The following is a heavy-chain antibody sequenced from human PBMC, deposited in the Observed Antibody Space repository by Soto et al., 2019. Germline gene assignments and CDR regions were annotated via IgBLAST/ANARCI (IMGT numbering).Heavy chain of an antibody. Sequence: PGGSLRLSCVASGFTFSPYGMNWVRQAPGKGLEWVSYISSSGSIIYYADSVRGRFTVSRDNAKSTLYLEMDGLRDEDTAVYYCARDRSKILGVVTSIDYSGQGPLVTVSS. V-gene: IGHV3-48*02. J-gene: IGHJ4*02. D-gene: IGHD3-3*01. CDR2: ISSSGSII. CDR1: GFTFSPYG. CDR3: ARDRSKILGVVTSIDY.